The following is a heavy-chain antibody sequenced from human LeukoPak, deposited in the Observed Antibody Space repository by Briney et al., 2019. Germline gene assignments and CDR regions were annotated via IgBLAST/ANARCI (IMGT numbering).Heavy chain of an antibody. CDR1: GFTFSSYS. CDR3: ARVGITIFGFDY. D-gene: IGHD3-3*01. J-gene: IGHJ4*02. CDR2: ISSSSSYI. V-gene: IGHV3-21*01. Sequence: GGSLRLSCAASGFTFSSYSMNWVRQAPGKGLEWVSSISSSSSYIYYADSVKGRFTISRDNAKNSLYLQMNSLRAEDTAVYYCARVGITIFGFDYWGQGPLVTVSS.